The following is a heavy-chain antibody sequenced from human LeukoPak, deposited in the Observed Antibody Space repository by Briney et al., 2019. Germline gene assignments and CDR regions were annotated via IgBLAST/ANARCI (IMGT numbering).Heavy chain of an antibody. D-gene: IGHD6-13*01. CDR3: AKDKVGSSWYGGIYYFDY. CDR1: GFTVSSNY. V-gene: IGHV3-53*05. Sequence: GGSLRLSCAASGFTVSSNYMSWVRQAPGKGLEWVSVIYSGGSTYYADSVKGRFTISRDNSKNTLYLQMNSLRAEDTAVYYCAKDKVGSSWYGGIYYFDYWGQGTLVTVSS. J-gene: IGHJ4*02. CDR2: IYSGGST.